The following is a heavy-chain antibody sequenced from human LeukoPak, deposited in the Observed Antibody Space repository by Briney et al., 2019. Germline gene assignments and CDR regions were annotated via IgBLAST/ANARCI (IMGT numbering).Heavy chain of an antibody. Sequence: PGGSLRLSCAASGFTFSSYAMSWVRQAPGKGLEWVSRISGSGGSTYYADSVKGRFTISRDNYKNTLYLQMNSLRAEDTAVYYCARGRWLQSYQFDYWGQGTLVTVSS. J-gene: IGHJ4*02. CDR3: ARGRWLQSYQFDY. CDR1: GFTFSSYA. CDR2: ISGSGGST. V-gene: IGHV3-23*01. D-gene: IGHD5-24*01.